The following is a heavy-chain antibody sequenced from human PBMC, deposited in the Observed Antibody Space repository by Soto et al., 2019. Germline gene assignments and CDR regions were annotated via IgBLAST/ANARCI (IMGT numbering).Heavy chain of an antibody. D-gene: IGHD6-6*01. CDR2: ISGTGGGT. CDR3: SRRARPDFYYMDV. J-gene: IGHJ6*03. V-gene: IGHV3-23*01. Sequence: PGGSLRLSCAASGFTFSNYVLSWVRQAPGKGLEWVSAISGTGGGTYYADSVKGRFTISRDNSKNTVYLQMSSLRLEDMAVYYCSRRARPDFYYMDVWGKGTTVTVSS. CDR1: GFTFSNYV.